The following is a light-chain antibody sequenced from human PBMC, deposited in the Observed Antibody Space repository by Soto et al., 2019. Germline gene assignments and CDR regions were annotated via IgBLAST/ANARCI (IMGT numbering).Light chain of an antibody. Sequence: QSALTQPPSASGSPGQSVTISCTGTSSDIGAYNYVSWYQQHPGKAPKLIIHEVSKRPSGVPDRFSGSKSGNTASLTVSGLQAEDEADYYCSSYAGSNDRWVFGGGTKVTV. V-gene: IGLV2-8*01. CDR2: EVS. CDR1: SSDIGAYNY. CDR3: SSYAGSNDRWV. J-gene: IGLJ3*02.